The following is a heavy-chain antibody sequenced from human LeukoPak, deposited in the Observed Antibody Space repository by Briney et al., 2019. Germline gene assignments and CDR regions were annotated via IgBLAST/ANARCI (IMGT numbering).Heavy chain of an antibody. J-gene: IGHJ3*01. D-gene: IGHD2-8*01. Sequence: GGSLRLSCVASGFTFINYWMQWVRQVPGKGLVWVSRLNGDGTNIIYADSVKGRFTISRDNAENTLYLQMNSLRAEDTALYYCARSQSGVFDVWGQGTMVTVSS. V-gene: IGHV3-74*01. CDR3: ARSQSGVFDV. CDR1: GFTFINYW. CDR2: LNGDGTNI.